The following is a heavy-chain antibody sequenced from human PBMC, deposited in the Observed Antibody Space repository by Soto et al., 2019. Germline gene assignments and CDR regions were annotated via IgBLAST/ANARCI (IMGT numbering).Heavy chain of an antibody. CDR1: GFTFKNYA. V-gene: IGHV3-23*01. Sequence: GGPLRLSCAASGFTFKNYAMTWVRQAPGKGLEWVSLIYGSGGSTDYADSVKGRFTISRDNSKNMLYVQMNSLRDEDTAVYYCARKDVAFDYWGQGIPVTVSS. CDR2: IYGSGGST. CDR3: ARKDVAFDY. J-gene: IGHJ4*02. D-gene: IGHD5-12*01.